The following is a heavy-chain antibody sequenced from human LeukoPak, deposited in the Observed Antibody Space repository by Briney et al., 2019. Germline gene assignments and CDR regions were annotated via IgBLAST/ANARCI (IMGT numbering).Heavy chain of an antibody. D-gene: IGHD6-19*01. CDR2: IYPGGTT. V-gene: IGHV3-53*01. Sequence: PGGSLRLSCAASGFTVSSYYMTWVRQAPGKGLEWVSVIYPGGTTYYADSVKGRFAISRDNSKNTVYLQMNSLRADDTAVYYCAKVYIAVAHNRFDPWGQGTLVTVSS. CDR3: AKVYIAVAHNRFDP. J-gene: IGHJ5*02. CDR1: GFTVSSYY.